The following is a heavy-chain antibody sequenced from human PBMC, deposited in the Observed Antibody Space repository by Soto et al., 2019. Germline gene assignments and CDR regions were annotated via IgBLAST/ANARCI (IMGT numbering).Heavy chain of an antibody. CDR3: ARDYCSGGSCYRLGWFDP. Sequence: SETLSLTCTVSGGSISSGGYYWSWIRQHPGKGLEWIGYIYYSGSTNYNPSLKSRVTISVDTSKNQFSLKLSSVTAADTAVYYCARDYCSGGSCYRLGWFDPWGQGTLVTVSS. V-gene: IGHV4-61*08. CDR2: IYYSGST. CDR1: GGSISSGGYY. D-gene: IGHD2-15*01. J-gene: IGHJ5*02.